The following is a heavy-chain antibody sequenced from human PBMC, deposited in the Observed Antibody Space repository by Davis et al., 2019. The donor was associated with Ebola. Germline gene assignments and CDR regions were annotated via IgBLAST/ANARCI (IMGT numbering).Heavy chain of an antibody. J-gene: IGHJ3*02. CDR1: GGSISSSSYY. Sequence: SETLSLTCTVSGGSISSSSYYWGWIRQPPGKGLEWIGSIYYSGSTYYNPSLKSRVTISVDTSRNQFSLKLSSATAAGTAVYYCARPWYSGTYYDAYDIWGQGTMVAVSS. CDR3: ARPWYSGTYYDAYDI. V-gene: IGHV4-39*01. CDR2: IYYSGST. D-gene: IGHD1-26*01.